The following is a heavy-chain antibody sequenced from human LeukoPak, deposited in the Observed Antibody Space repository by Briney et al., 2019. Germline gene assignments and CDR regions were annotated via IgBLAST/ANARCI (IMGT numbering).Heavy chain of an antibody. Sequence: SETLSLTCTVSGGSISSYYWSWIRQPPGKGLEWIGYIYYSGSTNYDPSLKSRVTISVDTSKNQFSLKLSSVTAADTAMYYCARDTTVYYDILTGYYNDYYYYGMDVWGQGTTVTVSS. V-gene: IGHV4-59*01. CDR3: ARDTTVYYDILTGYYNDYYYYGMDV. CDR2: IYYSGST. CDR1: GGSISSYY. J-gene: IGHJ6*02. D-gene: IGHD3-9*01.